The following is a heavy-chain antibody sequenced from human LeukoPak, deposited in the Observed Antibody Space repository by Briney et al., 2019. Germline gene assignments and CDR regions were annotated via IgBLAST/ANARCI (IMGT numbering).Heavy chain of an antibody. CDR1: GDSITTYY. V-gene: IGHV4-59*08. J-gene: IGHJ4*02. D-gene: IGHD2-2*01. CDR3: ARLADCSSSRCYHDY. Sequence: SETLSHTRSISGDSITTYYRSWIRQPPGKGLEWIAYIHYTGSTYYNPSLRSRVTTSADTSKNQFSLKLSSVTAADTAVFYCARLADCSSSRCYHDYWSQGSLVTVSS. CDR2: IHYTGST.